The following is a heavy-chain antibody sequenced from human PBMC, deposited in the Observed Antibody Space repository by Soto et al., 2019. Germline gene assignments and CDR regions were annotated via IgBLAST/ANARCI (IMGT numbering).Heavy chain of an antibody. CDR2: ISAYNGNT. CDR3: ASSSDTLDTAIGFDP. Sequence: QVQLVQSGAEVKKPGASVKVSCKASGYTFTSYGISWVRQAPGQGLEWMGWISAYNGNTNYAQKLQGRVTMTADTSKSTAYMELRSLRSDDTAVYYCASSSDTLDTAIGFDPWGQGTLVTVAS. CDR1: GYTFTSYG. J-gene: IGHJ5*02. D-gene: IGHD5-18*01. V-gene: IGHV1-18*01.